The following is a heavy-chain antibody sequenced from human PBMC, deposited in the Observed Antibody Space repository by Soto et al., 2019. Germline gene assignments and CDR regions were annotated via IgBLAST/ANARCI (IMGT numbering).Heavy chain of an antibody. V-gene: IGHV3-15*01. Sequence: GGSLRLSCAASGFTFRNAWMSWFRQAPGKGLEWVGRIKSKTEGGTTDYAAPVNGRFTTSRDDSKNTLYLQMNSLKTEDTAVYYCTTAMYCYDSSGYYFHDYPGQAILVTVSS. CDR3: TTAMYCYDSSGYYFHDY. CDR2: IKSKTEGGTT. J-gene: IGHJ4*02. D-gene: IGHD3-22*01. CDR1: GFTFRNAW.